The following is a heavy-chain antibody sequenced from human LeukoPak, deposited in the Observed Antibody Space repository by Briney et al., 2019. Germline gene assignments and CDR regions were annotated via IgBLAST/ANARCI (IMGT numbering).Heavy chain of an antibody. Sequence: SETLSLTCAVYGGSFSGFHWSWVRQFPGKGLEWIGEINHSESANYNPSLKNRITISVDTSKNQFSLKMSSVTAADTAVYYCARQAYGSDWFDPWGQGTLVTVSS. D-gene: IGHD4-17*01. J-gene: IGHJ5*02. CDR3: ARQAYGSDWFDP. V-gene: IGHV4-34*01. CDR2: INHSESA. CDR1: GGSFSGFH.